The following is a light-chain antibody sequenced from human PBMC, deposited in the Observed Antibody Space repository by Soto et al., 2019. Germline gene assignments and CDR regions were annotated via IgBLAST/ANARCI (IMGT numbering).Light chain of an antibody. CDR3: QKYGSSPPYT. V-gene: IGKV3-20*01. Sequence: EIVLTQSPGTLSLSPGERATLSCRASQSVSSSYLAWYQQKPGQAPRLLIYGASSRATGIPDRFSGSGSGTDFTLTISRLEPEDFAVYYCQKYGSSPPYTFCQGTKLEIK. J-gene: IGKJ2*01. CDR2: GAS. CDR1: QSVSSSY.